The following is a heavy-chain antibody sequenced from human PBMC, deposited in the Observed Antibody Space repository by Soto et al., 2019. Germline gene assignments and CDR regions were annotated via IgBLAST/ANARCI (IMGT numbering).Heavy chain of an antibody. J-gene: IGHJ4*02. V-gene: IGHV4-31*03. Sequence: QVQLQESGPGLVKPSQTLSLTCTVSGGSISSGGYYWSWIRQHPGPGLEWIGYIYYSGSTYYNPPLMRRVTISVNTSKNLFSRKLSAVTAADQAVYVCAIAAEDLTMDDYCDFPIIDYWVQETMVTVSS. CDR2: IYYSGST. CDR3: AIAAEDLTMDDYCDFPIIDY. D-gene: IGHD4-17*01. CDR1: GGSISSGGYY.